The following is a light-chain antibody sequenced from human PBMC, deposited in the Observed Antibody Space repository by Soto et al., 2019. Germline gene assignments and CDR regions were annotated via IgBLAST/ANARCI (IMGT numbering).Light chain of an antibody. CDR1: RIDVGAYNY. Sequence: QSVLTQPASVSGAPGQSIAISCTGTRIDVGAYNYVSWYQQHPGKAPRLMISEVTSRPSGVSDRFSGSKSGNTASLTISGLQAEDEADYYCSSFTSRFTFVFGAGAKVAVL. CDR2: EVT. J-gene: IGLJ1*01. CDR3: SSFTSRFTFV. V-gene: IGLV2-14*01.